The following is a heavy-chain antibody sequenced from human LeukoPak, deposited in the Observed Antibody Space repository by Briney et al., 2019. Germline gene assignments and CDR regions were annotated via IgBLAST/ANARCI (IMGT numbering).Heavy chain of an antibody. J-gene: IGHJ4*02. CDR2: IRYDGSKK. CDR1: GFTFSTSG. Sequence: AGGSLRLSCAASGFTFSTSGTHWVRQAPGKGLEWVGFIRYDGSKKYYADSVKGRFTISRDNSKTTLYLQMNSLRAEDTAVYYCAKDGVGATGGVFDYWGQGTLVTVSS. D-gene: IGHD1-26*01. V-gene: IGHV3-30*02. CDR3: AKDGVGATGGVFDY.